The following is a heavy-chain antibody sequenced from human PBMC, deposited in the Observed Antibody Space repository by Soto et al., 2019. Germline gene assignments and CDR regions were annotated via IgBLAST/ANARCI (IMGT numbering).Heavy chain of an antibody. CDR1: GGSFSGYY. V-gene: IGHV4-34*01. Sequence: QVQLQQWGAGLLKPSETLSLTCAVYGGSFSGYYWSWIRQPPGKGLEWIGEINHSGSTNYNPSLKSRVTISVDTSKNQFSLKLSSVTAADTAVYYCARGKGIDYWGQGTLVTVSS. J-gene: IGHJ4*02. CDR2: INHSGST. CDR3: ARGKGIDY.